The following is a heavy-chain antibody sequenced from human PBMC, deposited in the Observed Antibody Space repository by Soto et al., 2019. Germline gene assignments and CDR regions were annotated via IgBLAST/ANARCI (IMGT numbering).Heavy chain of an antibody. Sequence: SETLSLTCTVSGGSISSGDYYWSWIRQPPGKGLEWIGYIYYSGSTYYNPSLKSRVTISVDTSKNQFSLKLSSVTAADTAVYYCARAQIFGVGDYWGQGTLVTAPQ. J-gene: IGHJ4*02. CDR1: GGSISSGDYY. CDR2: IYYSGST. CDR3: ARAQIFGVGDY. D-gene: IGHD3-3*01. V-gene: IGHV4-30-4*01.